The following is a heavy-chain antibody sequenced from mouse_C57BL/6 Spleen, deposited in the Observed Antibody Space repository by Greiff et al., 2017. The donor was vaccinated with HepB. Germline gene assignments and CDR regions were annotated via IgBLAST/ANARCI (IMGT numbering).Heavy chain of an antibody. CDR3: ARGPWGARVWYFDV. V-gene: IGHV5-4*01. J-gene: IGHJ1*03. CDR2: ISGGGSYT. D-gene: IGHD6-1*01. Sequence: EVQLVGSGGGLVKPGGSLKISCAASGFTFSSYAMSLGRQTPEKRLEWVATISGGGSYTYYPDNVKGRFTISRDNAKNNLYLQMSHLKSEDTAMYYCARGPWGARVWYFDVWGTGTTVTVSS. CDR1: GFTFSSYA.